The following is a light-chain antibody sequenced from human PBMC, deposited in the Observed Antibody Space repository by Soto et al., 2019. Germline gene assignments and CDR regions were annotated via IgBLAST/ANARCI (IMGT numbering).Light chain of an antibody. CDR1: SSNIGSNS. Sequence: QLVLTQPPSASETPGQRVTISCSGSSSNIGSNSVNWYKQLPGTAPKLLIHSNNQRPSGVPDRFSGSKSGTSASLAISGLQSEDEADYYCAAWDDSLNGALFGGGTKVTVL. CDR2: SNN. V-gene: IGLV1-44*01. J-gene: IGLJ2*01. CDR3: AAWDDSLNGAL.